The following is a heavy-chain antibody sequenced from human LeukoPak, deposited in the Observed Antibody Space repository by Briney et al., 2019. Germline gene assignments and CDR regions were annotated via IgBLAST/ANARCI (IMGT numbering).Heavy chain of an antibody. D-gene: IGHD6-19*01. V-gene: IGHV4-38-2*01. CDR3: ARGVAVAGGFDY. J-gene: IGHJ4*02. CDR2: IYHSGST. Sequence: SEALSLTCAVSGYSISSGYYWGWIRQPPGKGLEWIGSIYHSGSTYYNPSLKSRFTISVDTSKTQFSLKLSSVTAADTAVYYCARGVAVAGGFDYWGQGTLVTVSS. CDR1: GYSISSGYY.